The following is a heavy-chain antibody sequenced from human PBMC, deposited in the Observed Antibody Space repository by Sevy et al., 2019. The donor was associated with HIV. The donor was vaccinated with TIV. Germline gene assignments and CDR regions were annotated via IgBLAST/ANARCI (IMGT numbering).Heavy chain of an antibody. CDR2: ISSSSSTI. V-gene: IGHV3-48*02. D-gene: IGHD3-16*01. Sequence: GGSLRLSCAASGFTFSSYSMNWVRQAPGKGLEWISYISSSSSTIYCADSVKGRFTISRDNAKNSLYLQMNSLRDEDTAVYYCARDALAYVWGNTYNWFDPWGQGTLVTVSS. J-gene: IGHJ5*02. CDR3: ARDALAYVWGNTYNWFDP. CDR1: GFTFSSYS.